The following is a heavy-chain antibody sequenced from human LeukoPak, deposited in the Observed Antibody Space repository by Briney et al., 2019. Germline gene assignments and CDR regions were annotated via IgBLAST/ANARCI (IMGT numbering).Heavy chain of an antibody. D-gene: IGHD4-17*01. Sequence: QAGGSLRLSCAASGFTFSSYAMSWVRQAPGKGLEWVSAISGSGGSTYYADSVKGRFTISRDNSKNTLYLQMNSLRAEDTAVYYCAKELRGEYYYGMDVWGQGTTVTVSS. CDR2: ISGSGGST. CDR1: GFTFSSYA. J-gene: IGHJ6*02. V-gene: IGHV3-23*01. CDR3: AKELRGEYYYGMDV.